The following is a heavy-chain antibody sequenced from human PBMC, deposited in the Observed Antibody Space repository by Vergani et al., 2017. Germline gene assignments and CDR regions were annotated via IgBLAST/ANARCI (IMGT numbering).Heavy chain of an antibody. CDR3: ARDLSYSTAWPFFDS. V-gene: IGHV3-30*03. J-gene: IGHJ4*02. CDR2: KSFDGNKK. Sequence: QVRLVESGGGVVQPGRSLRLSCAASGFSFTSYGMHWVRQPPGKGLEWVATKSFDGNKKDSTEAVRGRFTISRDSSKTLYLQMDSLRVEDTAMYFCARDLSYSTAWPFFDSRGQGTLVTVSS. CDR1: GFSFTSYG. D-gene: IGHD4-11*01.